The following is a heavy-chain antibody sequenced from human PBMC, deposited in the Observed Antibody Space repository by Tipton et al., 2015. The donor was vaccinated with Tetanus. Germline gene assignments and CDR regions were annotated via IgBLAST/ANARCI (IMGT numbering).Heavy chain of an antibody. D-gene: IGHD5-12*01. J-gene: IGHJ4*02. V-gene: IGHV3-21*01. CDR3: ARRSGVAALNY. CDR1: GFTFISYT. CDR2: ISSRSEHI. Sequence: GSLRLSCAASGFTFISYTMTWVRQAPGKGLEWVSAISSRSEHIYYADSAKGRFTISRDNAKNSVFLQMNSLTAEDTALYYCARRSGVAALNYWGQGTLVTVSS.